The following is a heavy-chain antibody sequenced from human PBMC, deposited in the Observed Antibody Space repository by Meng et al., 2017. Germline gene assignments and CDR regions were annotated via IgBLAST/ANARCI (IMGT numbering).Heavy chain of an antibody. CDR3: ARAGSSWFNVDY. Sequence: QVQLVQSGAEVKKPGSSVKVSCKASGGTFSSYTTSWVRQAPGQGLEWMGRIIPILGIANYAQKFQGRVTITADKSTSTAYMELSSLRSEDTAVYYCARAGSSWFNVDYWGQGTLVTVSS. CDR1: GGTFSSYT. J-gene: IGHJ4*02. D-gene: IGHD6-13*01. CDR2: IIPILGIA. V-gene: IGHV1-69*02.